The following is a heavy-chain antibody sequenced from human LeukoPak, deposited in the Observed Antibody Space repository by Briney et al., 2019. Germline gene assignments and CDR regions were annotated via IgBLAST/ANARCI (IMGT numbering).Heavy chain of an antibody. CDR3: ARLRGIAVAGTLRAYFDY. CDR2: IYYSGST. J-gene: IGHJ4*02. V-gene: IGHV4-39*01. Sequence: SETLSLTCTVSGGSISSSSYYWGWIRQPPGKGLEWIGSIYYSGSTYYNPSLKGRVTISVDTSKNQFSLKLSSVTAADTAVYYCARLRGIAVAGTLRAYFDYWGQGTLVTVSS. D-gene: IGHD6-19*01. CDR1: GGSISSSSYY.